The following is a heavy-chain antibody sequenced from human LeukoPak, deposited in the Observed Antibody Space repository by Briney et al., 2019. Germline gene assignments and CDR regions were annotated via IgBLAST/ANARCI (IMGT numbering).Heavy chain of an antibody. CDR2: ISSSSSYI. D-gene: IGHD2-2*03. J-gene: IGHJ4*02. Sequence: PGGSLRLSCAASGFTFSSYSMDWVRQAPGKGLEWVSSISSSSSYIYYADSVKGRFTISRDNAKNSLYLQMSSLRAEDTAVYYCARDNGVDIVVVPAAPEYYFDYWGQGTLVTVSS. CDR3: ARDNGVDIVVVPAAPEYYFDY. CDR1: GFTFSSYS. V-gene: IGHV3-21*01.